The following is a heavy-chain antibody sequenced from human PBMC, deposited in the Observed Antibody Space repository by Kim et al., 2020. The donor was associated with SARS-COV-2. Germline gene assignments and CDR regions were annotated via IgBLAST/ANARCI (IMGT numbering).Heavy chain of an antibody. D-gene: IGHD1-26*01. CDR2: INHSGST. CDR3: ARGLVGAKGAIDP. CDR1: GGSFSGYY. V-gene: IGHV4-34*01. Sequence: SETLSLTCAVYGGSFSGYYWSWIRQPPGKGLEWIGEINHSGSTNYNPSLKSRVTISVDTSKNQFSLKLSSVTAADTAVYYCARGLVGAKGAIDPWGQGTLVTVSS. J-gene: IGHJ5*02.